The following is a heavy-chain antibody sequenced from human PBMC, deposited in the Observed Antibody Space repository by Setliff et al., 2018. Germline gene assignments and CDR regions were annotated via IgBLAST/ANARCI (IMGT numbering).Heavy chain of an antibody. Sequence: PSETLSLTCTVSGDSIRSSRYYWGWIRQPPGKGLEWIGSIYSSGNTYYNPSLKRRVTISVDTTKNQFSLQLNSVTAADTAVYYCARDPSSVAARPGYWGKGTQVTVS. D-gene: IGHD6-6*01. CDR3: ARDPSSVAARPGY. CDR2: IYSSGNT. V-gene: IGHV4-39*07. J-gene: IGHJ4*02. CDR1: GDSIRSSRYY.